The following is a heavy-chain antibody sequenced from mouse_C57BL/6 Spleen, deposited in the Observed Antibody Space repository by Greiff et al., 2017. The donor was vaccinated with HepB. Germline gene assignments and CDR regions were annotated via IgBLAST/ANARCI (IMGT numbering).Heavy chain of an antibody. D-gene: IGHD1-1*01. CDR1: GYSITSGYY. CDR3: ARDHYGSSWADV. CDR2: ISYDGSN. Sequence: EVKLEESGPGLVKPSQSLSLTCSVTGYSITSGYYWNWIRQFPGNKLEWMGYISYDGSNNYNPSLKNRISITRDTSKNQFFLKLNSVTTEDTATYYCARDHYGSSWADVWGTGTTVTVSS. J-gene: IGHJ1*03. V-gene: IGHV3-6*01.